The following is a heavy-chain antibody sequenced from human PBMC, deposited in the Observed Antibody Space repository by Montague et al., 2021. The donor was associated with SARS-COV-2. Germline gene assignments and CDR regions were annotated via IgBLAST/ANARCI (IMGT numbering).Heavy chain of an antibody. CDR1: GYSISSGYY. J-gene: IGHJ5*02. Sequence: SETLSLTCTVSGYSISSGYYWGWIRQPPGKGLEWIGSIYHSGSTYYNPSLMSRVTISVDTSKNQLSLKLSSVTAADTAVYYCARERRYCSGGSCYSGWFDPWGQGTLVTVSS. D-gene: IGHD2-15*01. V-gene: IGHV4-38-2*02. CDR2: IYHSGST. CDR3: ARERRYCSGGSCYSGWFDP.